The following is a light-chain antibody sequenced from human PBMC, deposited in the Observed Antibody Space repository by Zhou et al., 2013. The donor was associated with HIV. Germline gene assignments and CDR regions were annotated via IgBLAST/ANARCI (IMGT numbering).Light chain of an antibody. CDR1: QSVSSN. J-gene: IGKJ4*01. Sequence: ETVMTQSPATLSVSPGARATLSCRASQSVSSNLAWYQQKPGQAPRLLIYGASTRATGIPARFSGSGSGTEFTLTISSLQSEDFAVYYCQQRSNWPLTFGGGTKVEIK. CDR3: QQRSNWPLT. V-gene: IGKV3-15*01. CDR2: GAS.